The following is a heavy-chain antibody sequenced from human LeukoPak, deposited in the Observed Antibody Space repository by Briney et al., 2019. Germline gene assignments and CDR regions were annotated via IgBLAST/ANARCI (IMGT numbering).Heavy chain of an antibody. D-gene: IGHD5-12*01. CDR3: ASTYSDTDWNFDY. CDR2: IYTTGST. J-gene: IGHJ4*02. Sequence: TTSETLTLTCTVSGASIGSFYWSWIRQPAGKGLEWIGRIYTTGSTSYNPSLKSRVTMSVDTSKNQFSLKLNSVTAADSAFYYCASTYSDTDWNFDYWGQGDLVTVSS. V-gene: IGHV4-4*07. CDR1: GASIGSFY.